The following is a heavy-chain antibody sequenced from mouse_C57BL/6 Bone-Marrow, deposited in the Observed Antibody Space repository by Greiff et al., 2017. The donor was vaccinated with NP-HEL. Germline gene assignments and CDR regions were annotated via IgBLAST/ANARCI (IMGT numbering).Heavy chain of an antibody. CDR3: ARGNPGFAY. J-gene: IGHJ3*01. CDR1: GFTFSSYG. CDR2: ISSGGSYT. Sequence: EVMLVESGGDLVKPGGSLKLSCAASGFTFSSYGMSWVRQTPDKRLEWVATISSGGSYTYYPDSVKGRFTISRDNAKNTQYLQMSSLKSEDTAMYYCARGNPGFAYWGQGTLVTVSA. V-gene: IGHV5-6*01.